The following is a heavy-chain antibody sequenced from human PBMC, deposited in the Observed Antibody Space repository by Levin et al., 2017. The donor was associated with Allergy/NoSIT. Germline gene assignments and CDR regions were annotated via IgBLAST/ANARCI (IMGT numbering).Heavy chain of an antibody. Sequence: GGSLRLSCAASGFTFSSYTMNWVRQAPGKGLEWVSSISTSSDYIYYAASVKGRFTISRDNAKYSLYLQMNSLRVDDTAVYYCATYSSSKGCVYWGQGTLVTVSS. CDR3: ATYSSSKGCVY. CDR1: GFTFSSYT. J-gene: IGHJ4*02. D-gene: IGHD6-6*01. V-gene: IGHV3-21*01. CDR2: ISTSSDYI.